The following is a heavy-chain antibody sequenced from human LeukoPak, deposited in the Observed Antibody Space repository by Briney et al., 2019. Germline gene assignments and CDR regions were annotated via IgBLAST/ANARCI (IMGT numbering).Heavy chain of an antibody. CDR2: IYPGDSDT. V-gene: IGHV5-51*01. CDR1: GYSFTSYW. D-gene: IGHD6-13*01. Sequence: GESLKISCKGSGYSFTSYWIGWVRRMPGKGLEWMGIIYPGDSDTRYSPSFQGQVTISADKSISTAYLQWSSLKASDTAMYYCARHASEWAAAGTVFDYWGQGTLVTVSS. J-gene: IGHJ4*02. CDR3: ARHASEWAAAGTVFDY.